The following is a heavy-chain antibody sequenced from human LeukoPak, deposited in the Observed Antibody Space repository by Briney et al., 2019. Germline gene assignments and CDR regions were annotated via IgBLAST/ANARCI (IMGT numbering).Heavy chain of an antibody. CDR2: INTDGSST. D-gene: IGHD4-23*01. CDR3: ARANYGGNVYDY. J-gene: IGHJ4*02. CDR1: GFTFNNYW. Sequence: GGSLRLSCAASGFTFNNYWMHWVRQAPGKGLVWVSHINTDGSSTSYADSVKGRFTISRDNAKNTLYLQMNSLRAEDTAVYFCARANYGGNVYDYWGQGTLVTVSS. V-gene: IGHV3-74*01.